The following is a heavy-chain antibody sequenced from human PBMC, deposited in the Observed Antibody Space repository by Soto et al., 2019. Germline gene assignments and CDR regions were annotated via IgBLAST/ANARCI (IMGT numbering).Heavy chain of an antibody. CDR3: ARGEAVAGIYNYHGLDV. D-gene: IGHD6-19*01. CDR1: GGTFSNYA. CDR2: IIPIFGTT. Sequence: QVQLVQSGAEVMKPGSSVKVSCKASGGTFSNYAISWVRQAPGQGLEWMGGIIPIFGTTYYAQKFQGRVTIIADESTTTVYLELSSLRSEDTAMYYCARGEAVAGIYNYHGLDVWGQGTAVSVSS. V-gene: IGHV1-69*12. J-gene: IGHJ6*02.